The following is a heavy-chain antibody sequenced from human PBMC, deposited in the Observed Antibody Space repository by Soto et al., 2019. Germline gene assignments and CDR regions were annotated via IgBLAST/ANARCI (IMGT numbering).Heavy chain of an antibody. CDR1: GGSISSSNW. D-gene: IGHD1-26*01. Sequence: QVQLQESGPGLVKPSGTLSLTCAVSGGSISSSNWWRWVRQPPGKGLEWIGEIYHSGSTNYNPSLNSLVTISVDKSKIQSSLKLSSVTAADTAVYYCARVSGSYYYGMDVWGQGTTVTVSS. CDR3: ARVSGSYYYGMDV. J-gene: IGHJ6*02. V-gene: IGHV4-4*02. CDR2: IYHSGST.